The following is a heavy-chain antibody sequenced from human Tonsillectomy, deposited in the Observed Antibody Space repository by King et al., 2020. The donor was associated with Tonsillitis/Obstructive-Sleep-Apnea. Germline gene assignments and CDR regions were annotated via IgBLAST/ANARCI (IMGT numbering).Heavy chain of an antibody. V-gene: IGHV1-69*01. CDR1: GGTFSSYA. CDR3: AREVVSPYSGSYWWDY. J-gene: IGHJ4*02. Sequence: QLVQSGAEVKKPGSSVKVSCKASGGTFSSYAISWVRQAPGQGLEWMGGIIPIFGTANYAQKFQGRVTITADESTSTAYMELCSLRSEDTAVYYCAREVVSPYSGSYWWDYWGQGTLVTVSS. D-gene: IGHD1-26*01. CDR2: IIPIFGTA.